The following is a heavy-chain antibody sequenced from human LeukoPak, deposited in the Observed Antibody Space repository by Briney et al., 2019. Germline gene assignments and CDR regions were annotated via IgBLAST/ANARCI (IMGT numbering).Heavy chain of an antibody. D-gene: IGHD4-17*01. Sequence: PGGSLRLSCAASGFTFSSFAMSWVRQAPGKGLEWVSTISGSGGTTNYADSVKSRFTFSRDNSKNMVYLQMNSLRAEDTAMYYCTKDLPDYGDYIEGYWGQGTLVTVAS. V-gene: IGHV3-23*01. CDR2: ISGSGGTT. CDR1: GFTFSSFA. CDR3: TKDLPDYGDYIEGY. J-gene: IGHJ4*02.